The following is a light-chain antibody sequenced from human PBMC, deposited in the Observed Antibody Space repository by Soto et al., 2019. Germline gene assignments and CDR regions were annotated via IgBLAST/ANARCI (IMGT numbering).Light chain of an antibody. Sequence: QSVLTQPPSVSGAPGQRVTISCTGCSSNIGAGYDVHWYQQLPGTAPKLLIQGNSNRPSGVPDRFSGSKSGTSASLAITGLQAEDEADYYCQSYDSSLSGWVFGGGTKLTVL. CDR3: QSYDSSLSGWV. CDR2: GNS. J-gene: IGLJ3*02. CDR1: SSNIGAGYD. V-gene: IGLV1-40*01.